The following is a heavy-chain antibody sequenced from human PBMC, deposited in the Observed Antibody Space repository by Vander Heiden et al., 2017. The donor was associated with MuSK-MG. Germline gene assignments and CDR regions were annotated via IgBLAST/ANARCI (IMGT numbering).Heavy chain of an antibody. Sequence: QVQLVQSGAEVKKPGASVKVSCKASGYTFTSYGISWVRQAPGQGLEWMGWISAYKGNTNYAQKLQGRVTMTTDTSTSTAYMERRSLRSDDTAVYYCARKYYDILTGPSGMDVWGQGTTVTVSS. V-gene: IGHV1-18*04. CDR3: ARKYYDILTGPSGMDV. J-gene: IGHJ6*02. D-gene: IGHD3-9*01. CDR2: ISAYKGNT. CDR1: GYTFTSYG.